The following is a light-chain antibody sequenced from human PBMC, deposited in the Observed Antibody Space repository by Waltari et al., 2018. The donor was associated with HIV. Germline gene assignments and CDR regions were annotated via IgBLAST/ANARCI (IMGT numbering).Light chain of an antibody. CDR3: HQYNNWPYT. J-gene: IGKJ2*01. V-gene: IGKV3-15*01. Sequence: EIVMTQSPATLSVSPGERVTLSCRASQSVSSNLAWYQQEPGQALRLLIDGASTRATGIPARFSGSGSGTEFTLTIRSLQSEDFAVYYCHQYNNWPYTFGQGTKLAIK. CDR2: GAS. CDR1: QSVSSN.